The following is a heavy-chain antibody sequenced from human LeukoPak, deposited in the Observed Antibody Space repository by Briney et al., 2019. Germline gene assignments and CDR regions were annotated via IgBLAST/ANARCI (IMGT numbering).Heavy chain of an antibody. V-gene: IGHV3-48*04. D-gene: IGHD6-19*01. J-gene: IGHJ4*02. CDR2: SSSGSTI. CDR3: AREDSSGLDY. Sequence: GGTLRLSCAASGFTFNRYGMNWVRQAPGKGLEWVSSSSGSTIYYADSVKGRFTISRDNAKNSLYLQMNSLRAEDTAIYYCAREDSSGLDYWGQGTLVTVSS. CDR1: GFTFNRYG.